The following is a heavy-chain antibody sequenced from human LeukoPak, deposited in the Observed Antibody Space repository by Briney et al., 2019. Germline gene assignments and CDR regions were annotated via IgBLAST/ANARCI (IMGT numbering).Heavy chain of an antibody. CDR1: GGSISTYY. V-gene: IGHV4-4*07. J-gene: IGHJ5*02. Sequence: PSETLSLTCTVSGGSISTYYWSWVRQPAGKGLEWIGRIYTSGSTNYNPSLKSRVTMSVDTSKNQFSLKLSSVTAADTAVYYCARPWHDSSIVGFDPWGQGTLVTVSS. CDR2: IYTSGST. D-gene: IGHD4-11*01. CDR3: ARPWHDSSIVGFDP.